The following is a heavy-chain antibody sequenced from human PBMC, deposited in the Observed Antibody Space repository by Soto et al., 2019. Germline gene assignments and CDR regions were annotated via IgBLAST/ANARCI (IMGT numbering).Heavy chain of an antibody. CDR2: ISSSSSTI. D-gene: IGHD3-10*01. CDR1: GLTFSSYS. CDR3: AFGKESRYYYYGMDV. V-gene: IGHV3-48*01. J-gene: IGHJ6*02. Sequence: HPGGSLRLSCAASGLTFSSYSINWVRQAPGKGLEWVAYISSSSSTIYYAASVKGRFTISRDNAKNSLYLQMNSLRAEDTAVYYCAFGKESRYYYYGMDVWGQGTPVTVSS.